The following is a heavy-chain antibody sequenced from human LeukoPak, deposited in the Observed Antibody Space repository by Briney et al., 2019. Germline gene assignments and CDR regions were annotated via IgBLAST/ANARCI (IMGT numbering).Heavy chain of an antibody. Sequence: GGSLRLSCAASGFTFSSYAMSWVRQAPGKGLEWVSAISGSGGSTYYADSVKGRFTISRDNSKNTPYLQMNSLRAEDTAVYYCAKVRGYSGYDPYYYYMDVWGKGTTVTVSS. D-gene: IGHD5-12*01. V-gene: IGHV3-23*01. CDR2: ISGSGGST. CDR3: AKVRGYSGYDPYYYYMDV. J-gene: IGHJ6*03. CDR1: GFTFSSYA.